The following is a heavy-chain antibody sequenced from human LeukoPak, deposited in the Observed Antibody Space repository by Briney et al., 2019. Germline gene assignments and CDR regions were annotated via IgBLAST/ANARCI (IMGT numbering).Heavy chain of an antibody. Sequence: SETLSLTCTVSGGSISSSSYYWGWIRQPPGKGLEWIGSIYYSGSTYYNPSIKSRVTISVDTSKNQFSLKLSSVTAADTAVYYCARVGDYYFDYWGQGTLVTVSS. CDR2: IYYSGST. D-gene: IGHD3-16*01. CDR1: GGSISSSSYY. CDR3: ARVGDYYFDY. V-gene: IGHV4-39*01. J-gene: IGHJ4*02.